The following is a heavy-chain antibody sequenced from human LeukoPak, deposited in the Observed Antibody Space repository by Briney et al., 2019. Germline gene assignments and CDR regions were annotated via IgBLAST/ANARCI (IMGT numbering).Heavy chain of an antibody. V-gene: IGHV3-21*01. D-gene: IGHD6-19*01. CDR3: ARDIEQWLDRSDAFDI. CDR1: GFTFSSYA. J-gene: IGHJ3*02. Sequence: PGRSLRLSCAASGFTFSSYAMNWVRQAPGKGLEWVSSISSSSSYIYYADSVKGRFTISRDNAKNSLYLQMNSLRAEDTAVYYCARDIEQWLDRSDAFDIWGQGTMVTVSS. CDR2: ISSSSSYI.